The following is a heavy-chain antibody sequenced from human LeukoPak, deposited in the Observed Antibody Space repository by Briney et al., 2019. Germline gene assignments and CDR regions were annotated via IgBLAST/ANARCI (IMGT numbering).Heavy chain of an antibody. J-gene: IGHJ4*02. CDR1: GFTFRSYW. CDR2: IKHDGSEK. D-gene: IGHD1-26*01. V-gene: IGHV3-7*03. Sequence: GGSLRLSCAASGFTFRSYWMSWVRQPPGKGLEWVANIKHDGSEKYYVDSVKGRFTISRDNAKNSLYLQMNSLRAEDTALYYCARGFQGSGSYFDYWGQGTLVTVSS. CDR3: ARGFQGSGSYFDY.